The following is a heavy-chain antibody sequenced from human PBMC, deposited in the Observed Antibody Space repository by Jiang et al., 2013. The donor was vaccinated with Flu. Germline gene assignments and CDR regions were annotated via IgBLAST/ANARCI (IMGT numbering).Heavy chain of an antibody. CDR3: ARERYDYVWGSYRYTLDY. Sequence: LVESGGGLVQPGGSLRLSCAASGFTLSRYWMHWVRQAPGKGLVWVSRINSDGSSTSYADSVKGRFTISRDNAKNTLYLQMNSLRAEDTAVYYCARERYDYVWGSYRYTLDYWGQGTLVTVSS. J-gene: IGHJ4*02. V-gene: IGHV3-74*01. CDR1: GFTLSRYW. D-gene: IGHD3-16*02. CDR2: INSDGSST.